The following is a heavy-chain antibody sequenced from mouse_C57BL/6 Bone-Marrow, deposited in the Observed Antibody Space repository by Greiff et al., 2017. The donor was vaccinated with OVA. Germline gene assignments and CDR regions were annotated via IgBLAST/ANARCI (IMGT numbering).Heavy chain of an antibody. CDR1: GYSFTGYY. J-gene: IGHJ1*03. CDR3: AREGRGEYYGSSFYRYFDV. D-gene: IGHD1-1*01. CDR2: IYPYNGVS. V-gene: IGHV1-31*01. Sequence: VQLQQSGPELVKPGASVKISCKASGYSFTGYYMHWVKQSPGNILDWIGCIYPYNGVSSYNQKFKGKATLTVDKSSSTAYMELRSLTSEDSAVYYWAREGRGEYYGSSFYRYFDVWGTGTTVTVSS.